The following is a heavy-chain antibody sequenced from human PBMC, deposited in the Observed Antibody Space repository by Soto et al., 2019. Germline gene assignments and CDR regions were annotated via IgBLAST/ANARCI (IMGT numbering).Heavy chain of an antibody. Sequence: SETLSLTCTVSGGSISSYYWSWVRQPPGKGLEWIGYIYYSGSTNYNPSLKSRVTISVDTSKNQFSLKLSSVTAADTAVYYCARVKSITIFGVALDAFDIWGQGTMVTVSS. CDR3: ARVKSITIFGVALDAFDI. D-gene: IGHD3-3*01. CDR2: IYYSGST. V-gene: IGHV4-59*01. CDR1: GGSISSYY. J-gene: IGHJ3*02.